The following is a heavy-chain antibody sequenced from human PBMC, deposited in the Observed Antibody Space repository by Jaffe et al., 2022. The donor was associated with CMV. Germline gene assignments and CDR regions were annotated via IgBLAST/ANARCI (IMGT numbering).Heavy chain of an antibody. D-gene: IGHD1-26*01. Sequence: EVQLVESGGGLVQPGGSLRLSCAASGFTVSSNYMSWVRQAPGKGLEWVSVIYSGGSTYYADSVKGRFTISRDNSKNTLYLQMNSLRAEDTAVYYCARVRWELLGGYYFDYWGQGTLVTVSS. CDR2: IYSGGST. CDR3: ARVRWELLGGYYFDY. J-gene: IGHJ4*02. CDR1: GFTVSSNY. V-gene: IGHV3-66*01.